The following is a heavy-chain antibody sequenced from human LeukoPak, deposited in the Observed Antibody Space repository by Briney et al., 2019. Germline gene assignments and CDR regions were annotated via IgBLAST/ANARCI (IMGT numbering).Heavy chain of an antibody. CDR2: MNPKSGNT. V-gene: IGHV1-8*01. Sequence: PGASVKVSCKASRYTFTSYDINWVRQATGQGLEWMGWMNPKSGNTGYAQKFQGRLTMTANNSIDTAYMELTSLTPDDTALYYCVRDAKFCTKASCYLWGNHWFDPWGQGTLVTVSS. CDR1: RYTFTSYD. CDR3: VRDAKFCTKASCYLWGNHWFDP. D-gene: IGHD2-8*01. J-gene: IGHJ5*02.